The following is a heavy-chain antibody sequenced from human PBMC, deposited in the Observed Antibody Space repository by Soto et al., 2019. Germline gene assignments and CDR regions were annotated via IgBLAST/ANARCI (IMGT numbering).Heavy chain of an antibody. Sequence: EVQLVQSGGGLVQPGRSLRLSCVASGFTFDDYAMHWVRQTPGKGLEWVSGVTWNSATLVYADSVKGRFTISRDNAKNSLYLQMNSLRDEDTALYYCAKDESDYGDFRAFDIWGQGTMVTVSS. CDR2: VTWNSATL. J-gene: IGHJ3*02. V-gene: IGHV3-9*01. D-gene: IGHD4-17*01. CDR1: GFTFDDYA. CDR3: AKDESDYGDFRAFDI.